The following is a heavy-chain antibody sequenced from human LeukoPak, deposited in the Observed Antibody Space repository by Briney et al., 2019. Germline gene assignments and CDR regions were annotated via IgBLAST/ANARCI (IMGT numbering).Heavy chain of an antibody. V-gene: IGHV4-59*08. D-gene: IGHD5-24*01. Sequence: SETLSLTCTVSGGSISSYYWSWIRQPPGKGLEWIGYIYYSGSTDYNPSLKSRVTISVDTSKNQFSLKLSSVTAADTAVYYCARGPNYPSPSPFDYWGQGTLVTVSS. CDR1: GGSISSYY. J-gene: IGHJ4*02. CDR2: IYYSGST. CDR3: ARGPNYPSPSPFDY.